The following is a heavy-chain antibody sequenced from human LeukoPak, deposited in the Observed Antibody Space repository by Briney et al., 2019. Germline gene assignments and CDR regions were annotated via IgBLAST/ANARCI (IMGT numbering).Heavy chain of an antibody. Sequence: ASVKVSCKASGYTFTSFDFNWVRQATGQGLEWMGWMKSNNGHTGYAQKCQGRVTMTRDTSISTAYMELSSLTFEDTAVYYCARGPPNWGMVGYWGQGTLVTVSS. CDR3: ARGPPNWGMVGY. J-gene: IGHJ4*02. CDR1: GYTFTSFD. D-gene: IGHD7-27*01. CDR2: MKSNNGHT. V-gene: IGHV1-8*01.